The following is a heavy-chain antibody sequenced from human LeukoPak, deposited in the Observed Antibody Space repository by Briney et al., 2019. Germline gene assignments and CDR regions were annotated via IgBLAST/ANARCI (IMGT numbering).Heavy chain of an antibody. CDR2: VYYDGTT. J-gene: IGHJ4*02. Sequence: PSETLSLTCTVSGGSISNYYWSWLRQPPGKGLEWIGFVYYDGTTNYSPSLKNRVSISVDTSKNQLSLKLSSVTAADTAVYYCAREDYCSGGICYPMKFDYWGQGTLATVSS. CDR3: AREDYCSGGICYPMKFDY. CDR1: GGSISNYY. D-gene: IGHD2-15*01. V-gene: IGHV4-59*01.